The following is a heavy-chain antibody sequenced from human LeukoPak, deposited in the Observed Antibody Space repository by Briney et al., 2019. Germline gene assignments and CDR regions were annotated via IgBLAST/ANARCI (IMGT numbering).Heavy chain of an antibody. CDR2: IWYDGSNK. CDR3: ARGPIWTTVTHP. D-gene: IGHD4-11*01. Sequence: GGSLRLSCAASGFTFSSYGMHWVRQAPGKGLEWVAVIWYDGSNKYYADSVKGRFTVSRDNSKNTLYLQMNSLRSEDTAVYYCARGPIWTTVTHPWGQGTLVTVSS. V-gene: IGHV3-33*01. J-gene: IGHJ5*02. CDR1: GFTFSSYG.